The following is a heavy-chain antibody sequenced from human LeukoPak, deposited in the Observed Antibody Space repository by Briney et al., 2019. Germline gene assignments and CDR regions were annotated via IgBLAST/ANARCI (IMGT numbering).Heavy chain of an antibody. CDR1: GGSFSGYY. V-gene: IGHV4-34*01. J-gene: IGHJ4*02. CDR3: ARRGSSSVGFDY. CDR2: INHSGST. D-gene: IGHD6-13*01. Sequence: SETLSLTCAVYGGSFSGYYWSWIRQPPGKGLEWIGEINHSGSTNYNPSLKSRVTISVDTSKNQFSLKLSSVTAADTAVYYCARRGSSSVGFDYWGQGTLVTVSP.